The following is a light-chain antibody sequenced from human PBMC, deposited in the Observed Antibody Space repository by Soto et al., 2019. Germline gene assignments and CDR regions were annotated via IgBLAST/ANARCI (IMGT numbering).Light chain of an antibody. CDR3: QQGHNWPLT. CDR1: QSISTE. J-gene: IGKJ2*01. V-gene: IGKV3-15*01. CDR2: SAS. Sequence: EIVMTQSPATLSVSPGERATLSCRASQSISTELAWYQQKPGQPPRLLIYSASTRATGVPVRFTGSGSGSEFTLTISGLQSEDFAVYYCQQGHNWPLTFGQETRLEI.